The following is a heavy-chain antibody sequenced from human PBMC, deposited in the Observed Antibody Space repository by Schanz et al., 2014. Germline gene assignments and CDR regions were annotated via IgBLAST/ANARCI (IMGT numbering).Heavy chain of an antibody. D-gene: IGHD1-1*01. CDR3: ARGNDGDDWAFDS. Sequence: QVQLRESGPGLVRPSETLSLTCTVSGGSLRPYYWSWIRQTPGKGLDCLGAVYFTGLTNNNPTLESRVTIAVDMAKTEFSLNLSPVTAADTGVYYCARGNDGDDWAFDSRGHGARVAFAS. CDR1: GGSLRPYY. CDR2: VYFTGLT. V-gene: IGHV4-59*01. J-gene: IGHJ4*01.